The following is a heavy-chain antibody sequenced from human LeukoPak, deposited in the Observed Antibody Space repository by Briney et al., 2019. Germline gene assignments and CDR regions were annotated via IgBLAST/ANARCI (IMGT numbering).Heavy chain of an antibody. CDR3: AKADMADFGMDV. CDR1: GFTFHDYA. V-gene: IGHV3-9*01. J-gene: IGHJ6*02. Sequence: PTGGSLRLSCAASGFTFHDYAMHWVRQAPGKGLEWVSGISWNSGSIDYADSVKGRFTISRDNAKNSLYLQMNSLRVEDTALYYCAKADMADFGMDVWGQGTTVTVSS. CDR2: ISWNSGSI. D-gene: IGHD3-9*01.